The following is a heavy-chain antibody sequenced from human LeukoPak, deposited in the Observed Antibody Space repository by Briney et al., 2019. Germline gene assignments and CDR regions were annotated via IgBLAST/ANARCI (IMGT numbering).Heavy chain of an antibody. J-gene: IGHJ1*01. CDR1: GFTFADYA. D-gene: IGHD4-17*01. CDR3: ARGSVYDYGDGQYFQY. CDR2: IRGKVHGGRT. Sequence: GGSLRLSCAASGFTFADYAMTWVRQAPGKGLEWVGFIRGKVHGGRTEYATSMKGRFTISRDDFSSVAYLQVNSLKIEDTAVYYCARGSVYDYGDGQYFQYWGQGILVSVSS. V-gene: IGHV3-49*04.